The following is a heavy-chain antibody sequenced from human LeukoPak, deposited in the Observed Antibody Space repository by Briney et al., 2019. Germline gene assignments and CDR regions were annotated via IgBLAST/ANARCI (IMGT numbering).Heavy chain of an antibody. J-gene: IGHJ6*03. V-gene: IGHV4-59*01. CDR1: GGSISSYY. D-gene: IGHD2-2*01. CDR2: IHYSGST. Sequence: SETLSLTCTVSGGSISSYYWGWIRQPPGKGLEWIGSIHYSGSTNYNPSLKSRVTISVDTSKNQFSPKLSSVTAADTAVYYCARAGGIGCSSTSCLGHYYYYMDVWGKGTTVTISS. CDR3: ARAGGIGCSSTSCLGHYYYYMDV.